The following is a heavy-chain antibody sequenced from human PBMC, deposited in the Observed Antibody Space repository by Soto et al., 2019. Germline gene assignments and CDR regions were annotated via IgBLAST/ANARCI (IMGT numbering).Heavy chain of an antibody. CDR1: GFTFSSYA. V-gene: IGHV3-30-3*01. J-gene: IGHJ4*02. D-gene: IGHD2-2*01. CDR2: ISYDGSNK. Sequence: QVQLVESGGGVVQPGRSLRLSCAASGFTFSSYAMHWVRQAPGKGLEWVAVISYDGSNKYYADSVKGRFTISRDNSKNTLYLQMNSLRAEDTAVYYCATLGVLVPAAWVDYWGQGTLVTVSS. CDR3: ATLGVLVPAAWVDY.